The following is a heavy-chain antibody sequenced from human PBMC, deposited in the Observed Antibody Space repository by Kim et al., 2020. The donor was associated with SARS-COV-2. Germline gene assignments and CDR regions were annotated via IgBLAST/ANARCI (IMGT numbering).Heavy chain of an antibody. D-gene: IGHD3-22*01. CDR3: ARPNCLEVGYWLDL. V-gene: IGHV3-11*04. CDR2: ISRSVTTTR. J-gene: IGHJ5*02. CDR1: GIIFTDYD. Sequence: GGSLRLSCAVSGIIFTDYDMTWIRQAPGKGLEWIGYISRSVTTTRHYGDAVKGRFSISRDNAENSVHLQMNDLSAEDTAVYYCARPNCLEVGYWLDLWGQGNLVTVSS.